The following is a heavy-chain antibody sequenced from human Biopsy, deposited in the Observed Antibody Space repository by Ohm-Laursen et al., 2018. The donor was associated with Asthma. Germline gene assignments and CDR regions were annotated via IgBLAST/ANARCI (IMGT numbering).Heavy chain of an antibody. CDR3: ARTYFDFLTVQVHDAFAM. CDR1: GDSFSNYA. D-gene: IGHD3-9*01. Sequence: SSVKVSCKASGDSFSNYAISWVRQAPGQGLEWMGGLITVLGTPDHAQMFQGRVTITADESTSTAYMDLSSLRSEDTAVYYCARTYFDFLTVQVHDAFAMWGQGTMVTVSS. CDR2: LITVLGTP. V-gene: IGHV1-69*01. J-gene: IGHJ3*02.